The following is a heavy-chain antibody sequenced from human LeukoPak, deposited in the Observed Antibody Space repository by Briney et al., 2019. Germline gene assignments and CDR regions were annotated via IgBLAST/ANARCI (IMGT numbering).Heavy chain of an antibody. CDR3: ARDSHYYGSGSYANLLFNY. CDR1: GFTVSSNY. Sequence: PGGSLRLSCAASGFTVSSNYMSWVRQAPGKGLEWVSVIYSGGSIYYADSVKGRFTISRDNSKNTLYLQMNSLRAEDTAVYYCARDSHYYGSGSYANLLFNYWGQGTLVTVSS. J-gene: IGHJ4*02. D-gene: IGHD3-10*01. V-gene: IGHV3-66*01. CDR2: IYSGGSI.